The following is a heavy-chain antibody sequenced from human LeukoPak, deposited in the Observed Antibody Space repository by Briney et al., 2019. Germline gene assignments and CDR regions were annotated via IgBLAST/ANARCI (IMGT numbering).Heavy chain of an antibody. Sequence: ASVKVSCKASGGTFSSYTISWVRQAPGQGLEWMGWMNPNSGNTGYAQKFQGRVTMTRNTSISTAYMELSSLRSEDTAVYYCARGIPPSYWGQGTLVTVSS. CDR3: ARGIPPSY. CDR1: GGTFSSYT. CDR2: MNPNSGNT. V-gene: IGHV1-8*02. J-gene: IGHJ4*02.